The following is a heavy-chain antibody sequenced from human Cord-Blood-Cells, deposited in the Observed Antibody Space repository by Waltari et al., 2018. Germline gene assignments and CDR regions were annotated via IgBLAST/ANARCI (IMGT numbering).Heavy chain of an antibody. CDR1: GSTFSSYA. Sequence: QVQLVQSGAEVKKPGSAVKVSCTASGSTFSSYAISWVRQAPGQGLEWMGGIITIFGTANYAQKFQGRVTITADKSTSTAYMELSSLRSEDTAVYYCARAPQGRGPFDYWGQGTLVTVSS. J-gene: IGHJ4*02. D-gene: IGHD1-26*01. CDR3: ARAPQGRGPFDY. V-gene: IGHV1-69*06. CDR2: IITIFGTA.